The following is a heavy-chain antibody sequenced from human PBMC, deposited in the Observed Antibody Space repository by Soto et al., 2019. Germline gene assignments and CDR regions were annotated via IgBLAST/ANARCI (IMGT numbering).Heavy chain of an antibody. V-gene: IGHV1-3*05. J-gene: IGHJ5*02. D-gene: IGHD3-16*02. CDR2: INAGNGNT. Sequence: QVQLVQSGAEEKKPGASVKVSCKASGYTFTNYAMHWVRQAPGQRLEWMGWINAGNGNTKYSQKFQGRVTITRDTSASTAYMELRSLRSEDTAVYYGARGFPLWFDPWGQGTLVTVSS. CDR3: ARGFPLWFDP. CDR1: GYTFTNYA.